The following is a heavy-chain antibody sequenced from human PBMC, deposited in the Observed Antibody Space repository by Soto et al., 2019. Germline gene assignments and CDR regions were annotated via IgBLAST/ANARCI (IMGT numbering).Heavy chain of an antibody. CDR2: INPHSGDT. D-gene: IGHD3-16*01. V-gene: IGHV1-2*02. CDR1: GYSFINYY. CDR3: ARQGEPSISPRDSYRTDV. J-gene: IGHJ6*02. Sequence: ASVKVSCKSSGYSFINYYVHWVRQAPGQGLEWMGWINPHSGDTKYAQKFQGRVTMTRDTSINTVFVDLSRLTSDDTALYFCARQGEPSISPRDSYRTDVWGQGTSVTVSS.